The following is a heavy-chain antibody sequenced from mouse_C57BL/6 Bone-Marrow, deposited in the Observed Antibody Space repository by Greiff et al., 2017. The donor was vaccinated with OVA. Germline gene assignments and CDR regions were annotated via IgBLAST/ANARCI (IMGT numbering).Heavy chain of an antibody. CDR1: GFTFSSYA. J-gene: IGHJ2*01. V-gene: IGHV5-4*01. CDR3: ARSGSSDY. CDR2: ISDGGSYT. D-gene: IGHD1-1*01. Sequence: EVHLVESGGGLVKPGGSLKLSCAASGFTFSSYAMSWVRQTPEKRLEWVATISDGGSYTYYPDNVKGRFTISRDNAKNNLYLQMSHLKSEDTAMYYCARSGSSDYWGQGTTLTVSS.